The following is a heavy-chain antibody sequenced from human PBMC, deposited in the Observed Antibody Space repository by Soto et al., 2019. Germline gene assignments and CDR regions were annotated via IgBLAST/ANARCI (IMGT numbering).Heavy chain of an antibody. CDR2: IYWDDGK. J-gene: IGHJ4*02. Sequence: QITLNESGPTQVKPRQTLPLTCTFSGFSLTTSGVGVGWIRQSPGKAPEWLALIYWDDGKLYRPSLKTRLTITKDAAKNQVVLTMADLDPADTATYYCAHRVLRTVFGLVTTTAIYFDSWGQGTPVAVSS. D-gene: IGHD3-3*01. V-gene: IGHV2-5*02. CDR3: AHRVLRTVFGLVTTTAIYFDS. CDR1: GFSLTTSGVG.